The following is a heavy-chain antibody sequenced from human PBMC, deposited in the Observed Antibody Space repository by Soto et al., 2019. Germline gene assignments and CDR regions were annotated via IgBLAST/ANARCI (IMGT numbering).Heavy chain of an antibody. V-gene: IGHV1-69*13. CDR2: IIPIFGTA. J-gene: IGHJ6*02. CDR3: ARGATMVRAVIMSPYGMDV. D-gene: IGHD3-10*01. Sequence: SVKVSCKASGGTFSSYAISWVRQAPGQGLEWMGGIIPIFGTANYAQKFQGRVTITADESTSTAYMELSSLRSEDTAVYYCARGATMVRAVIMSPYGMDVWGQGTTVTVSS. CDR1: GGTFSSYA.